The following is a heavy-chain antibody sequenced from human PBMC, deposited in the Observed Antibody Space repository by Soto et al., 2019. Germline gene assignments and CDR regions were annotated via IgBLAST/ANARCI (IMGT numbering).Heavy chain of an antibody. CDR2: ISTSSSNI. J-gene: IGHJ5*02. V-gene: IGHV3-21*01. D-gene: IGHD1-1*01. Sequence: GGSLRLSCAASGFTFSSYTMNWVRQAPGKGLEWVSSISTSSSNIYYADSVKGRLTISRDNAKNSLYLQMNSLRAEDTAVYYCARYGNSNWFDPWGQGTLVTAPQ. CDR1: GFTFSSYT. CDR3: ARYGNSNWFDP.